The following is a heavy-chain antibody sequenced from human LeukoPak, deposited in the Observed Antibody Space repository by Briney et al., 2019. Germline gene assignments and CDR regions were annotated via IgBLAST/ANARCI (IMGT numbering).Heavy chain of an antibody. V-gene: IGHV4-59*01. CDR3: ARPYCSGGGCDAFDV. CDR1: GDSINSYY. CDR2: IYYTGTT. J-gene: IGHJ3*01. D-gene: IGHD2-15*01. Sequence: PSETLSLTCTVSGDSINSYYWSLIRQPPGKGLEWIEYIYYTGTTNYNPSLKRRVTIAVDTSKNQISLNLISVTAADTAMYYCARPYCSGGGCDAFDVWGQGTMVTVSS.